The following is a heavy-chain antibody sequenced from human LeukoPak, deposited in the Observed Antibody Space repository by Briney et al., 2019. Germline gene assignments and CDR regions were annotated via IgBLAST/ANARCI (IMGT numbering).Heavy chain of an antibody. D-gene: IGHD3-10*01. CDR2: IKEDGSEM. Sequence: PGGSLRLSCAASGFTFSSYWMSWVRQAPGKGLEWVAIIKEDGSEMNYVESVKGRFTVSRDNAKNSLYLQMNSLRAEDTALYYCAKDLGSGSSDYWGQGTLVTVSS. CDR1: GFTFSSYW. CDR3: AKDLGSGSSDY. J-gene: IGHJ4*02. V-gene: IGHV3-7*03.